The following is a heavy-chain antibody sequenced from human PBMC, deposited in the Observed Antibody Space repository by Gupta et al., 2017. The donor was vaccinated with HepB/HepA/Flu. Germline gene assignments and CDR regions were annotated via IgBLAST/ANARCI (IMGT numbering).Heavy chain of an antibody. Sequence: EVQVVESGGGLVQPGGSLRLSCAVSEFTFSTDWRTWVRQAPGKGLEWVANINTDGREKVDVDSVKGRFTISRDNATTSLSMKMNSLRDEDTAVDDCARGRLGIGFWGQGTLVAVYS. D-gene: IGHD1-26*01. CDR2: INTDGREK. CDR1: EFTFSTDW. CDR3: ARGRLGIGF. J-gene: IGHJ4*02. V-gene: IGHV3-7*01.